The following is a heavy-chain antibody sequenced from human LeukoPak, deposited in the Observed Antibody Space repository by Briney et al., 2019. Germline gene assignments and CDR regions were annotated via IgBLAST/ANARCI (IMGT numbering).Heavy chain of an antibody. CDR1: GFSLSTSGMC. CDR3: ARRDGYNYFFDY. D-gene: IGHD5-24*01. CDR2: IDWDDDK. J-gene: IGHJ4*02. Sequence: SGPTLVNPTQTLTLTCTFSGFSLSTSGMCVSWVRQPPGKALEWLARIDWDDDKYYNTSLKTRLTISKDTSKNQVVLTMTNMDPVDTATYYCARRDGYNYFFDYWGQGILVTVSS. V-gene: IGHV2-70*11.